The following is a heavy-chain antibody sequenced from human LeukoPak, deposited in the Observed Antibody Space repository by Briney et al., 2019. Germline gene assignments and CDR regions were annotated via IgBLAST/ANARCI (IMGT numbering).Heavy chain of an antibody. V-gene: IGHV3-21*01. Sequence: GGSLRLSCAASGFTFSSYSMNWVRQAPGKGLEWVSSISSSSSYIYYADSVKGRFTISRDNAKNSLYLQMNSLRAEDTAVYYCARGYCSGGSCLILDYWGQGTLVTVSS. CDR3: ARGYCSGGSCLILDY. CDR2: ISSSSSYI. D-gene: IGHD2-15*01. CDR1: GFTFSSYS. J-gene: IGHJ4*02.